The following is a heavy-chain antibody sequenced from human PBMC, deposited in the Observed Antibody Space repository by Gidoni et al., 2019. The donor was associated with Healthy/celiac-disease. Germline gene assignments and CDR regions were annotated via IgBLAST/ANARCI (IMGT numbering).Heavy chain of an antibody. CDR3: ARDGVWAVRYFDWLARAGPIDY. D-gene: IGHD3-9*01. CDR1: GFTFSSYA. CDR2: ISYDGSNK. J-gene: IGHJ4*02. Sequence: QVQLVESGGGVVQPGRSLRLSCAASGFTFSSYAMHWVRQAPGKGLEWVAVISYDGSNKYYADSVKGRFTISRDNSKNTLYLQMNSLRAEDTAVYYCARDGVWAVRYFDWLARAGPIDYWGQGTLVTVSS. V-gene: IGHV3-30-3*01.